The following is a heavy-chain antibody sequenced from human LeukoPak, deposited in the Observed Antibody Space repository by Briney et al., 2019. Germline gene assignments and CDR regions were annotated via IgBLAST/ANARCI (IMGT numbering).Heavy chain of an antibody. Sequence: GASVKVSCKASGYTFTSYGISWVGQAPGQGLERMGWINTYNGNTKYIQKLQGRVTMTTDTSTSTAYMELRSLRSDDTAVYYCARDLVHHRLLATNYNWFDPWGQGTLVTVSS. CDR2: INTYNGNT. V-gene: IGHV1-18*01. J-gene: IGHJ5*02. CDR3: ARDLVHHRLLATNYNWFDP. CDR1: GYTFTSYG. D-gene: IGHD2-8*01.